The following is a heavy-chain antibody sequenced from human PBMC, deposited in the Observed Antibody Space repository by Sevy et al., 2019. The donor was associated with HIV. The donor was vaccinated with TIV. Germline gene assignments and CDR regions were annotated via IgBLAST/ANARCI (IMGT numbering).Heavy chain of an antibody. V-gene: IGHV5-51*01. D-gene: IGHD2-2*02. J-gene: IGHJ4*02. CDR3: AGGYCSSTSCYMGLDY. CDR2: IFPGDSDS. CDR1: RYSFTNYW. Sequence: GESLKISCKVSRYSFTNYWIAWVRQMPGNGLEWMGIIFPGDSDSRYGPSFQGQVTLAADKSSSTVFLQWSSLKASDTAIYYCAGGYCSSTSCYMGLDYWGQGTLVTVSS.